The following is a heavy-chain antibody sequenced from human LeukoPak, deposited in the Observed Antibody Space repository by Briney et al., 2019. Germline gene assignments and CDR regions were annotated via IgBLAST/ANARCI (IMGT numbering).Heavy chain of an antibody. D-gene: IGHD5/OR15-5a*01. CDR2: LSTSSSYI. CDR1: GFTFSSYS. J-gene: IGHJ3*02. Sequence: PGGSLRLSCAASGFTFSSYSMNWVRQAPGKGLEWVSSLSTSSSYIYYADSLKGRFTISRDNAKNSLYLQMNSLRAEDTAVYYCARSQGTIPDSVPLDIWGQGTMVTVSP. V-gene: IGHV3-21*01. CDR3: ARSQGTIPDSVPLDI.